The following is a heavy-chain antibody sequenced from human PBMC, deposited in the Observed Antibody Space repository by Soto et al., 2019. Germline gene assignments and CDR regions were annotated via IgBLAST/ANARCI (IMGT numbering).Heavy chain of an antibody. V-gene: IGHV1-8*01. Sequence: VQLLQSGAEVKKPGASVKVSCKTSGFTFTSYAINWVRQATGQGLEWMGWVNPNSGNTDYAQKFQGRATMPRNTSITTACMALSRLRSEDTAVYSCARVPFVNFVNSVPFDYWGQGTLVTVSS. D-gene: IGHD3-16*01. J-gene: IGHJ4*02. CDR1: GFTFTSYA. CDR2: VNPNSGNT. CDR3: ARVPFVNFVNSVPFDY.